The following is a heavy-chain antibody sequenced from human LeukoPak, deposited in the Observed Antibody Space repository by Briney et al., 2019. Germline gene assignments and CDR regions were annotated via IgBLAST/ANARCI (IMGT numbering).Heavy chain of an antibody. J-gene: IGHJ4*02. CDR3: ATAAARDY. V-gene: IGHV3-48*04. Sequence: GGSLRLSCAASGFIFSSYSMKWVRQAPGKGLEWVSYISDSSSAIYYADSVRGRFTISRDNAKNSLYLEMNSLRAGDTAVYYCATAAARDYWGQGTLVSVSS. CDR2: ISDSSSAI. CDR1: GFIFSSYS. D-gene: IGHD6-13*01.